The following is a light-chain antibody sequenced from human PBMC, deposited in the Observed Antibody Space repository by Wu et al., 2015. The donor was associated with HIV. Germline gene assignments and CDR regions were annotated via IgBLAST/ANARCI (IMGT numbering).Light chain of an antibody. J-gene: IGKJ2*01. V-gene: IGKV1-9*01. CDR1: QGISSS. CDR2: AAS. CDR3: QQLNTNPPYT. Sequence: DIQMTQSPSTLSASVGDRVTITCRASQGISSSLAWYQQKPGTAPKLLIYAASTLESGVPSRFSGSGSGTLFALTISSLQPEDFATYYCQQLNTNPPYTFGRGTKLEIK.